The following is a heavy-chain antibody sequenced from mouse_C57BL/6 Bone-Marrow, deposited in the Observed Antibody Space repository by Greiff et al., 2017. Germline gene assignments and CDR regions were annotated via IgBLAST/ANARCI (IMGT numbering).Heavy chain of an antibody. D-gene: IGHD2-3*01. V-gene: IGHV1-74*01. CDR3: AMGWVLLYFDY. J-gene: IGHJ2*01. Sequence: QVQLKQPGAELVKEGAVGKGGGKGEGNNGGRGGGSGGKWRGVRGLEWIGRIHPSDSDTNYNQKFKGKATLTVDKSSSTAYMQLSSLTSEDSAVYYCAMGWVLLYFDYWGQGTTLTVSS. CDR1: GNNGGRGG. CDR2: IHPSDSDT.